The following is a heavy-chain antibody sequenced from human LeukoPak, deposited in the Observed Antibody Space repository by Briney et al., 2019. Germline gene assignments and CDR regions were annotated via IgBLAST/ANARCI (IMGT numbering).Heavy chain of an antibody. CDR3: ARARSPWLRFHYYYGMDV. V-gene: IGHV1-8*01. CDR1: GYTFTSYD. Sequence: AASVKVSCKASGYTFTSYDINWVRQATGQGLEWMGWMNPNSGNTGYAQKFQGRVTMTRNTSISTAYMELSSLRSEDTAVYYCARARSPWLRFHYYYGMDVWGQGTTVTVSS. J-gene: IGHJ6*02. D-gene: IGHD5-12*01. CDR2: MNPNSGNT.